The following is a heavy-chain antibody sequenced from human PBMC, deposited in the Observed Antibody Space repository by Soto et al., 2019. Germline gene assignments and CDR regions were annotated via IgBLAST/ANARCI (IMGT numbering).Heavy chain of an antibody. V-gene: IGHV4-34*01. Sequence: SETLSLTCAVYGGSFSGYYWSWIRQPPGKGLEWIGEINHSGSTNYNPSLKSRVTISVDTSKNQFSLKLSSVTAADTAVYYCARLPLGGLKGWFDPWGQGTLVTVSS. CDR3: ARLPLGGLKGWFDP. D-gene: IGHD3-16*01. J-gene: IGHJ5*02. CDR2: INHSGST. CDR1: GGSFSGYY.